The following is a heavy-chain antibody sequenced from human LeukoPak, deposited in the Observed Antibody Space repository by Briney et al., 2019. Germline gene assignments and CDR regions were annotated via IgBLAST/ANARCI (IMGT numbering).Heavy chain of an antibody. CDR1: GFTFSSYW. CDR2: IKQDGGEI. CDR3: ARDKVVGATHFDY. V-gene: IGHV3-7*01. D-gene: IGHD1-26*01. Sequence: GGSLRLSCAASGFTFSSYWMSWVRQAPGKGLEWVANIKQDGGEIYYVDSVKGRVTISRDNAKNSLSLQMNSLRAEDTAVYYCARDKVVGATHFDYWGQGTLVTVSS. J-gene: IGHJ4*02.